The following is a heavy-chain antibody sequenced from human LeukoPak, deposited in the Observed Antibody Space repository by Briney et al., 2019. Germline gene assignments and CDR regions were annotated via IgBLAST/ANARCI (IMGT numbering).Heavy chain of an antibody. Sequence: GGSPRLSCAASGFTVANDRMSWVRQAPGKGLEWVSTVYGGGNTAYADSVKGRFTISRDTSKNTLLLQMNSLRAEDTALYFCVRERFGAIVENWGQGALVIVSS. CDR1: GFTVANDR. D-gene: IGHD5-24*01. J-gene: IGHJ4*02. V-gene: IGHV3-53*01. CDR2: VYGGGNT. CDR3: VRERFGAIVEN.